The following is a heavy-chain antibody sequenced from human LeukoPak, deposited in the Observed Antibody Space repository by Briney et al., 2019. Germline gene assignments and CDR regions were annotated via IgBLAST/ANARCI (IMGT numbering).Heavy chain of an antibody. CDR3: ARDAIEYSSSDV. D-gene: IGHD6-6*01. Sequence: GGSLRLSCAASGFTFSSYGMNWVRQAPGKGLEWVSSISSSSSYIYYADSVKGRFTISRDNAKNSLYLQMNSLRAEDTAVYYCARDAIEYSSSDVWGQGTTVTVSS. V-gene: IGHV3-21*01. CDR2: ISSSSSYI. J-gene: IGHJ6*02. CDR1: GFTFSSYG.